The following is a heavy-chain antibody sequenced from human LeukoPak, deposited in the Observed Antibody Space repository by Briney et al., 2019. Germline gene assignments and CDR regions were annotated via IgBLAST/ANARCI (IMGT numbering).Heavy chain of an antibody. V-gene: IGHV5-51*01. J-gene: IGHJ3*02. CDR1: GYRFTSYW. Sequence: GESLKISCKGSGYRFTSYWIGWVRQMPGKGLEWMGIIYPGDSDTRYSPSFQGQVTISADKSISTAYLQWSSLKASDTAMYYCARHGPEREDAFDIWGQGTMVTVSS. D-gene: IGHD1-14*01. CDR3: ARHGPEREDAFDI. CDR2: IYPGDSDT.